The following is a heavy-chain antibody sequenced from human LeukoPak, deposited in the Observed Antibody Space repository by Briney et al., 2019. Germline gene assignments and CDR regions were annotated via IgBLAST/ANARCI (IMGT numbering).Heavy chain of an antibody. CDR3: ARESCIMSDAGTYSHFDD. Sequence: PSETLSLTCTVSGASINPFYWTWIRQSPGKGLEWIGYIYYTGKTNYNPSLESRVTMSVDTSKKQFSLKLRSVTAADTAVYFCARESCIMSDAGTYSHFDDWGQGTLVTVSS. J-gene: IGHJ4*02. D-gene: IGHD2-21*01. CDR1: GASINPFY. V-gene: IGHV4-59*01. CDR2: IYYTGKT.